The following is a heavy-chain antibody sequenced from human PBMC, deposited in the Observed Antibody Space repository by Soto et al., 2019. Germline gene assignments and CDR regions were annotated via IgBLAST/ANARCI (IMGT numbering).Heavy chain of an antibody. Sequence: PSDTLSLTCTVSGGPISSGDYYWRWIRQPPRKGLEWIGYIYYSGSTYYNPSLKSRVTISVDTSKNQFSLKLSSVTAADTAVYYCARFASNTYYFDYWGQGXPVTVYS. CDR2: IYYSGST. D-gene: IGHD4-4*01. CDR1: GGPISSGDYY. CDR3: ARFASNTYYFDY. V-gene: IGHV4-30-4*02. J-gene: IGHJ4*02.